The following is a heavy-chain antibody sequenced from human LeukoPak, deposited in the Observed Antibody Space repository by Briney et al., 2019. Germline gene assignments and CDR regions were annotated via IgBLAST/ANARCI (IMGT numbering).Heavy chain of an antibody. CDR2: IYYSGST. D-gene: IGHD6-13*01. CDR1: GGSISSYY. V-gene: IGHV4-59*01. CDR3: ARGAGLNWFDP. J-gene: IGHJ5*02. Sequence: SETLSLTCTVSGGSISSYYRSWIRQSPGKGLEWIGYIYYSGSTTYNASLKSRVTISVDTFKNHFSLKLSSLTAADTAVYYCARGAGLNWFDPWGQGTLVTVSS.